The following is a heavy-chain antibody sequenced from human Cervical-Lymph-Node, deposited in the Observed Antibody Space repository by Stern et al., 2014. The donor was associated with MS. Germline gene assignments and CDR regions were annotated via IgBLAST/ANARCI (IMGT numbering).Heavy chain of an antibody. CDR1: GFTFGRHS. CDR2: ISYDGSSQ. V-gene: IGHV3-30-3*01. CDR3: ARPAAARYFDY. Sequence: QVQLVQSGGGVVQSGRSLRLSCATSGFTFGRHSMHWVRQAPGKGLEWVAIISYDGSSQHYADSVKGLFTISRSNSNNTLFLQMSSLRVEDTDIYYCARPAAARYFDYWGQGSQVTVSS. D-gene: IGHD6-25*01. J-gene: IGHJ4*02.